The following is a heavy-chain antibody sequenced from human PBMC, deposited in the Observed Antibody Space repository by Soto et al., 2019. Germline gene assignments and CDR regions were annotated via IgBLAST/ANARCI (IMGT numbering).Heavy chain of an antibody. J-gene: IGHJ5*02. V-gene: IGHV4-4*07. CDR2: IYATGTT. D-gene: IGHD1-1*01. CDR3: VRGGTKTLRDWFDP. Sequence: PSETLSLTCTVSGASISGFYWIWIRESAGKGLEWIGRIYATGTTDYNPSLKSRVMMSVDTSKKQFSLKLRSVTAADTAVYYCVRGGTKTLRDWFDPWGQGISVTVSS. CDR1: GASISGFY.